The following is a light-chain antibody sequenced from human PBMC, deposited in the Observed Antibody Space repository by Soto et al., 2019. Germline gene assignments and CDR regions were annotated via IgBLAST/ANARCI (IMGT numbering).Light chain of an antibody. V-gene: IGKV3-20*01. CDR2: GAS. Sequence: EIVLTQSPGTLSLSPGERATLSCRASQSISSSYLAWYQQKPGQAPRLLIYGASSRATGIPDRFSGSGSGTDSTLTISRLEPEDFAVYYCHHYGSSHSFGQGTKLEIK. J-gene: IGKJ2*03. CDR1: QSISSSY. CDR3: HHYGSSHS.